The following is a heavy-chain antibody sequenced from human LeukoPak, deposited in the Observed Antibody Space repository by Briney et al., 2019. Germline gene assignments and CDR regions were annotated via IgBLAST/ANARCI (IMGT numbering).Heavy chain of an antibody. CDR2: IRYDGNNK. J-gene: IGHJ4*02. V-gene: IGHV3-30*02. D-gene: IGHD4-17*01. CDR3: AKSGGVTTTLGY. CDR1: GFTFSDYS. Sequence: PGGSLRLSCAASGFTFSDYSMHWVRQAPGKGLNWVALIRYDGNNKYYADSVKGRFTISRDNSKNMLYLEMNSLRAEDTAVYYCAKSGGVTTTLGYWGQGTLVTVSS.